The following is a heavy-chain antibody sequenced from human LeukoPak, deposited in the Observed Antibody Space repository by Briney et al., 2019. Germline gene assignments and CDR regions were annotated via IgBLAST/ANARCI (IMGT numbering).Heavy chain of an antibody. D-gene: IGHD3-10*01. J-gene: IGHJ4*02. Sequence: ASVKVSCKASGYTFTSYGISWVRQAPGQGLEWMGWISAYNGNTNYAQKLQGRVTITRDTSASTAYMELSSLRSEDTAVYYCARRMVRGVIIDYWGQGTLVTVSS. V-gene: IGHV1-18*01. CDR1: GYTFTSYG. CDR2: ISAYNGNT. CDR3: ARRMVRGVIIDY.